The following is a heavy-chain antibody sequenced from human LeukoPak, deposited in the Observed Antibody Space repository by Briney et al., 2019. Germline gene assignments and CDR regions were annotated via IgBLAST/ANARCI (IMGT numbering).Heavy chain of an antibody. Sequence: PSQTLSLTCTASGGSISSGSYYWSWIRQPAGKGLEWIGRIYTSGSTNYNPSLKSRVTISVDTSKNQFSLKLSSVTAADTAVYYCARGGTYWGQGTLVSVSS. CDR3: ARGGTY. CDR2: IYTSGST. CDR1: GGSISSGSYY. J-gene: IGHJ4*02. V-gene: IGHV4-61*02.